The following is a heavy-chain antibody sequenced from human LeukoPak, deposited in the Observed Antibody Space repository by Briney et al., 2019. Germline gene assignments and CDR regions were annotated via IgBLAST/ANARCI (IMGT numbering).Heavy chain of an antibody. CDR2: IYYSGST. CDR1: GGSINSYY. D-gene: IGHD6-6*01. CDR3: ARLGVRYSTSSWWFDP. J-gene: IGHJ5*02. Sequence: SETLSLTCTVSGGSINSYYWSWIRQPPGKGLEWMGYIYYSGSTNYSPSLKSRVTISVDTSKNHFSLKLSSVTAADTAVYYCARLGVRYSTSSWWFDPWGQGTLVTVSS. V-gene: IGHV4-59*08.